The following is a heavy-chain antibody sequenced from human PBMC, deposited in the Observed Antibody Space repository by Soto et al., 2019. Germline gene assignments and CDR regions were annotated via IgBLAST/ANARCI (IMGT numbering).Heavy chain of an antibody. CDR1: GFSFSIYS. Sequence: LRLSCAASGFSFSIYSMNWVRQAPGKGLEWVSYISSGSSTIHYAGSVRGRFTISRDDAKNSLYLQMNSLRDEDTAVYYCARFDDFWSGFNWFDPWGQGAPVTVSS. D-gene: IGHD3-3*01. CDR2: ISSGSSTI. J-gene: IGHJ5*02. V-gene: IGHV3-48*02. CDR3: ARFDDFWSGFNWFDP.